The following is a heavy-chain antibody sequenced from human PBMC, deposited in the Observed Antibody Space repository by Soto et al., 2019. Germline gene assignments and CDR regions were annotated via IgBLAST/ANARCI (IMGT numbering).Heavy chain of an antibody. V-gene: IGHV3-53*01. CDR1: GFVVSRNY. CDR3: ARSPYCGTECNSGYLDF. D-gene: IGHD2-21*01. J-gene: IGHJ4*02. CDR2: MYSDGKT. Sequence: GSLRLSCATSGFVVSRNYMHWVRQAPGKGLEWVSVMYSDGKTYYAESVKGRFTISRDNSKSTVFLHMKSLRAEDTAVYYCARSPYCGTECNSGYLDFWGQGSMVTVYS.